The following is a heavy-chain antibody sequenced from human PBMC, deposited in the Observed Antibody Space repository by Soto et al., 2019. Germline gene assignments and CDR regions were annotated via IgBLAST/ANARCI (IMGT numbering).Heavy chain of an antibody. CDR1: GFTFDEYA. CDR3: AKVGGLWDTSAYYGGYFAY. CDR2: ISWNSGNI. D-gene: IGHD3-22*01. Sequence: EVQLVESGGGLIQPGRSLRLSCAASGFTFDEYAMHWVRQAPGKGLEWVSGISWNSGNIGYADSVKGRFTISRDNGKSAVYFQMNSLRPEDTALYSCAKVGGLWDTSAYYGGYFAYWGQGTLVTVSS. V-gene: IGHV3-9*01. J-gene: IGHJ4*02.